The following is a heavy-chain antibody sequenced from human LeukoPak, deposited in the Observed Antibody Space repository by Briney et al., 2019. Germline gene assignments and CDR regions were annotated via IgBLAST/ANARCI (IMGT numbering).Heavy chain of an antibody. V-gene: IGHV3-53*01. CDR2: IYSGGST. Sequence: PGGSLRLSCAASGFTVSSNYMSWVRQAPGKGLEWVSVIYSGGSTYYADSVKGRFTISRDNSKNTLYLQMNSLRAEDTAVYYCAGAIYGDYVGAFDIWGQGTMVTVSS. J-gene: IGHJ3*02. CDR3: AGAIYGDYVGAFDI. CDR1: GFTVSSNY. D-gene: IGHD4-17*01.